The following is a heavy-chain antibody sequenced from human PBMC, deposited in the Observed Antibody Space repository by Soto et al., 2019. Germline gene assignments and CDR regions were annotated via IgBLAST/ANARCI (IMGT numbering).Heavy chain of an antibody. V-gene: IGHV1-2*04. CDR1: GYTFTGYY. J-gene: IGHJ6*02. Sequence: ASVKVSCKASGYTFTGYYMHWVRQAPGQRLEWMGWINPNSGGTNYAQKFQGWVTMTRDTSISTAYMELSRLRSDDTAVYYCAREGTISSIFGVVTMSNYYYYGMDVWGQGTTVTVSS. CDR3: AREGTISSIFGVVTMSNYYYYGMDV. D-gene: IGHD3-3*01. CDR2: INPNSGGT.